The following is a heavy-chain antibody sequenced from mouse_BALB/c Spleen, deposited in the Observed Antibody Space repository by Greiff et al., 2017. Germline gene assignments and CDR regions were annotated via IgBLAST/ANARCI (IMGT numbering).Heavy chain of an antibody. CDR1: GFTFSSYG. Sequence: EVQGVESGGDLVKPGGSLKLSCAASGFTFSSYGMSWVRQTPDKRLEWVATISSGGSYTYYPDSVKGRFTISRDNAKNTLYLQMSSLKSEDTAMYYCARPYGKGGFDYWGQGTTLTVSS. CDR2: ISSGGSYT. D-gene: IGHD2-1*01. V-gene: IGHV5-6*01. J-gene: IGHJ2*01. CDR3: ARPYGKGGFDY.